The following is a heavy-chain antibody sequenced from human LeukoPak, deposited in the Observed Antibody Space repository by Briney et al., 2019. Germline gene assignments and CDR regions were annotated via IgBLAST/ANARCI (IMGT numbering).Heavy chain of an antibody. CDR1: GFTFSSYW. J-gene: IGHJ6*03. V-gene: IGHV3-7*01. Sequence: GGSLRLSCAASGFTFSSYWMSWVRQAPGKGLEWVANIKQDGSEKYYVDSVKGRFTISRDNAKNSLYLQMSSLRAEDTAVYYCARGDYYHYYYMDVWGKGTTVTVSS. CDR3: ARGDYYHYYYMDV. CDR2: IKQDGSEK.